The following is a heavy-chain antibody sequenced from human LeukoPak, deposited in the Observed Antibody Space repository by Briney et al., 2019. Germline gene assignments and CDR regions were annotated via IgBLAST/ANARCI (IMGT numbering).Heavy chain of an antibody. V-gene: IGHV1-8*01. CDR2: MNPNSGNT. CDR1: GYTFTSYD. D-gene: IGHD3-22*01. J-gene: IGHJ6*02. Sequence: ASVKVSCKASGYTFTSYDINWVRQATGQGLEWMGWMNPNSGNTGYAQKFHGRVTMTRNTSISTAYMELSSLRSEDTAVYYCARECDSSGYLYYYYYYGMDVWGQGTTVTVSS. CDR3: ARECDSSGYLYYYYYYGMDV.